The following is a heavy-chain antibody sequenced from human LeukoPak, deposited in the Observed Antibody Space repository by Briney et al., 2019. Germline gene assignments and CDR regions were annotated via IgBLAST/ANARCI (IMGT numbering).Heavy chain of an antibody. CDR3: ARDQGAIIAARPYYFDY. V-gene: IGHV4-39*07. Sequence: SETLSLTCTVSGGSISSGGYYWGWIRQPPGKGLEWIGSIYYSGSTYYNPSLKSRVTISVDTSKNQFSLKLSSVTAADTAVYYCARDQGAIIAARPYYFDYWGQGTLVTVSS. D-gene: IGHD6-6*01. J-gene: IGHJ4*02. CDR1: GGSISSGGYY. CDR2: IYYSGST.